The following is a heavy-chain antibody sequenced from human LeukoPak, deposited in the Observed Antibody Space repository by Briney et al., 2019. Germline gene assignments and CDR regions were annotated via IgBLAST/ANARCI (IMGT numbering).Heavy chain of an antibody. Sequence: PSGTLSLTCTVSGGSISSDSYHWGWIRQPPEMGLEWIGSIYYSENTYYNPSLKSRVTMSVDTSKNQFSLKLSSVAAADTAVYYCARGSSPFDYWGQGTLVTVSS. CDR2: IYYSENT. J-gene: IGHJ4*02. CDR1: GGSISSDSYH. V-gene: IGHV4-39*01. CDR3: ARGSSPFDY.